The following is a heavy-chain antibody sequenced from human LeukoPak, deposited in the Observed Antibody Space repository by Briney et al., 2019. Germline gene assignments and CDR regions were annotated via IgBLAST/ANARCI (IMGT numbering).Heavy chain of an antibody. D-gene: IGHD6-19*01. V-gene: IGHV3-48*03. CDR2: ISSSGSAI. CDR1: GFTLSSYE. J-gene: IGHJ4*02. CDR3: AKDLWASETVIGTSRLADS. Sequence: GGSLRLSCAASGFTLSSYEMNWVRQAPGKGLEWVSKISSSGSAIYYADSVKGRFTISRDNAKSSLYLQMNSLRAEDTAMYYCAKDLWASETVIGTSRLADSWGQGTLVTVST.